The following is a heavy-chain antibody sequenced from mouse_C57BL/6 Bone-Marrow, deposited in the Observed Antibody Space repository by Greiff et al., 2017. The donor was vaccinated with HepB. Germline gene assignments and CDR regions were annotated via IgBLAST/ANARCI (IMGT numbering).Heavy chain of an antibody. CDR1: GYTFTSYW. J-gene: IGHJ3*01. CDR2: IHPNSGST. V-gene: IGHV1-64*01. D-gene: IGHD2-2*01. CDR3: ARWLGTY. Sequence: QVQLQQPGAELVKPGASVKLSCKASGYTFTSYWMHWVKQRPGQGLEWIGMIHPNSGSTNYNEKFKRKATLTVVKSSSTAYMQLSSLTSEDAAVYYCARWLGTYWGQGTLVTVSA.